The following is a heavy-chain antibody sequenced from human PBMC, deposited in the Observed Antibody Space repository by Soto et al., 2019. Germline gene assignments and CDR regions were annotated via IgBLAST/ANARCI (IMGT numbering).Heavy chain of an antibody. J-gene: IGHJ4*02. D-gene: IGHD6-19*01. V-gene: IGHV4-59*01. CDR3: ARGKGYSSGWSVLFFDY. CDR2: IYYSGST. CDR1: GGSISSYY. Sequence: SETLSLTCTVSGGSISSYYWSWIRQPPGKGLEWIGYIYYSGSTNYNPSLKSRVTISVDTSKNQFSLKLSSVTAADTAVYYCARGKGYSSGWSVLFFDYWGQGTLVTVSS.